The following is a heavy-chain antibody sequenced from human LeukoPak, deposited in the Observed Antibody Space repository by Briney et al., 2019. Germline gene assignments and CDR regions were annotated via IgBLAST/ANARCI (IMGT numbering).Heavy chain of an antibody. CDR1: GGSISSYY. D-gene: IGHD4-17*01. J-gene: IGHJ4*02. V-gene: IGHV4-59*08. CDR2: IYYTGST. Sequence: TSETLSLTCTVSGGSISSYYWSWIRQPPGKGLEWIGYIYYTGSTNYNPSLKSRVTISVDTSKSQFSLKLNSVTAADTAVYYCARGLNRNDYGDYGYWGQGTLVTVSS. CDR3: ARGLNRNDYGDYGY.